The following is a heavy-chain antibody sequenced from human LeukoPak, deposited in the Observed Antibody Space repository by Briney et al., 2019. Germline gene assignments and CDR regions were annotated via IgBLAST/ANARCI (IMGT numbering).Heavy chain of an antibody. CDR1: GGSISSYY. J-gene: IGHJ2*01. D-gene: IGHD3-10*01. CDR2: VYYSGST. Sequence: PSETLSLTCIVSGGSISSYYWSWIRQPPGKGLEWIGYVYYSGSTNYNPSLKSRVTISVDTSKNQFSLKLSSVTAADTAVYYCARDRYYYGSGSYSTDWYFDLWGRGTLVTVSS. CDR3: ARDRYYYGSGSYSTDWYFDL. V-gene: IGHV4-59*01.